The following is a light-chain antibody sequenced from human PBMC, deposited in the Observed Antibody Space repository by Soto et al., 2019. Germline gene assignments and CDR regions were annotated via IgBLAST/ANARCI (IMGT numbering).Light chain of an antibody. CDR1: QRITTY. CDR3: QQTYSTPYT. J-gene: IGKJ2*01. Sequence: IQMTQSPSSLSASVGDRVTITCRASQRITTYLNWYQQKPGEAPKLLISTSGTLQRGVPSRFSGSGSGTDFTLPIAALRPEDFATYFCQQTYSTPYTFGQGTKLEMK. CDR2: TSG. V-gene: IGKV1-39*01.